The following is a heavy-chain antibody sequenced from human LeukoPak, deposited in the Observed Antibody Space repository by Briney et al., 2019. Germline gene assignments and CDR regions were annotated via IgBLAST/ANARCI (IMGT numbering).Heavy chain of an antibody. CDR1: GFAFSSCG. V-gene: IGHV3-30*18. Sequence: GMTLRLSCAASGFAFSSCGIHWVRQAPGKGLEWVALISEDGSIKFYADSVKGRFTVSGDNSKNTLYLQMNRLRAEDTAVYYCAKEVGARDAFDIWGQGTLVTVSP. CDR3: AKEVGARDAFDI. J-gene: IGHJ3*02. CDR2: ISEDGSIK. D-gene: IGHD1-26*01.